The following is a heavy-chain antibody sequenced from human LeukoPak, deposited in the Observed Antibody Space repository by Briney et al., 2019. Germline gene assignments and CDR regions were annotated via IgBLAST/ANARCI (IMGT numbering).Heavy chain of an antibody. D-gene: IGHD1-26*01. CDR1: GYTFTNHD. J-gene: IGHJ5*02. CDR2: ISVYSGNT. CDR3: ARHGRAVMNVWFDP. V-gene: IGHV1-18*01. Sequence: ASVKVACKASGYTFTNHDISWVRQAPGQGLEWMGWISVYSGNTNYAQDFQGRVTMTTDTSTSTAYMELRSLRADDTAVYYCARHGRAVMNVWFDPWGQGTLVSVS.